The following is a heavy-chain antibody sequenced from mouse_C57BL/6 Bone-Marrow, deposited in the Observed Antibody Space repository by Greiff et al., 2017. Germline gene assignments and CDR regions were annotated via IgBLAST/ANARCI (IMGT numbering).Heavy chain of an antibody. CDR3: ALFITTVVATDY. D-gene: IGHD1-1*01. J-gene: IGHJ2*01. CDR1: GYTFTDYY. CDR2: INPYNGGT. Sequence: VQLQQSGPVLVKPGASVKMSCKASGYTFTDYYMNWVKQSHGKSLEWIGVINPYNGGTSYNQKFKGKATLTVDKSSSTAYMELNSLTSEDSAVYYCALFITTVVATDYWGQGTTLTVSS. V-gene: IGHV1-19*01.